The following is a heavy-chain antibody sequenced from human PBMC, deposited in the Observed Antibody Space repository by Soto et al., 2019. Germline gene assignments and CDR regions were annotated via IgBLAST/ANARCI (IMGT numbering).Heavy chain of an antibody. V-gene: IGHV3-48*03. Sequence: PGGSLRLSCAASGFTFSSYEMNWVRQAPGKGLEWVSYISSSGSTIYYADSVKGRFTISRDNAKNSLYLQMNSLRAEDTAVYYCARLAMPYYYYGMDVWGQGTTVTVSS. CDR3: ARLAMPYYYYGMDV. J-gene: IGHJ6*02. CDR1: GFTFSSYE. CDR2: ISSSGSTI. D-gene: IGHD2-2*01.